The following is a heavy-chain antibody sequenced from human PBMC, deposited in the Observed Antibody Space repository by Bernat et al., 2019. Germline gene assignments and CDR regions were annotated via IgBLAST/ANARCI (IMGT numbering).Heavy chain of an antibody. D-gene: IGHD4-17*01. J-gene: IGHJ4*02. CDR1: GGSISSSSYY. CDR2: IYYSGST. V-gene: IGHV4-39*01. CDR3: ARQDGDYVALFDY. Sequence: QLQPQESGPGLVKPSETLSLTCTVSGGSISSSSYYWGWIRQPPGKGLEWIGSIYYSGSTYYNPSLKSRVTISVDTSKNQFSLKLSSVTAADTAVYYCARQDGDYVALFDYWGQGTLVTVSS.